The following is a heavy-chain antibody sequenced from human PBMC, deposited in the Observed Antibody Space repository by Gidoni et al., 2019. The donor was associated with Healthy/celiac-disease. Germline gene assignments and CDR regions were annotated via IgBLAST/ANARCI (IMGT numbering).Heavy chain of an antibody. Sequence: QVQLVQSGAEVKKPGSSVKVSCKASGGTFSSYAISWVRQAPGQGLEWMGGIIPIFGTANYAQKFQGRVTITADESTSTAYMELSSLRSEDTAVYYCARDFDSNHPWGYYYYYYMDVWGKGTTVTVSS. D-gene: IGHD4-4*01. J-gene: IGHJ6*03. CDR3: ARDFDSNHPWGYYYYYYMDV. CDR2: IIPIFGTA. V-gene: IGHV1-69*01. CDR1: GGTFSSYA.